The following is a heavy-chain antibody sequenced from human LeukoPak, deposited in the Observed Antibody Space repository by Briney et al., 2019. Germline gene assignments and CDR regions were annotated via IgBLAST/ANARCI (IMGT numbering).Heavy chain of an antibody. Sequence: RASVKVSCKASGHTFTVYYIHWVRQAPGQGLEWMGWITLNSGDTKYAQKFQGRVTMTSDTSITTAYMELSRLKFDDTAMYCCAREGELGLNDWGQGTLVTVSS. CDR1: GHTFTVYY. V-gene: IGHV1-2*02. CDR2: ITLNSGDT. CDR3: AREGELGLND. D-gene: IGHD7-27*01. J-gene: IGHJ4*02.